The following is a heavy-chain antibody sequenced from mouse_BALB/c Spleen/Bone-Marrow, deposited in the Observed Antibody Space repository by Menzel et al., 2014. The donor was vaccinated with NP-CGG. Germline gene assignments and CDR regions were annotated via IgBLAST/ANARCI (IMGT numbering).Heavy chain of an antibody. D-gene: IGHD2-4*01. CDR1: GFTFSSYA. CDR3: AREGLRRRGAMDY. CDR2: ISSGGSYT. V-gene: IGHV5-9-4*01. Sequence: EVQLEESGGGLVKPGGSLKLSCAASGFTFSSYAMPWVCQTPEKRLEWVAEISSGGSYTYYPDTVTGRFTISRDNAKNTLYLEMSSLRSEGTAMYYCAREGLRRRGAMDYWGQGTSVTVSS. J-gene: IGHJ4*01.